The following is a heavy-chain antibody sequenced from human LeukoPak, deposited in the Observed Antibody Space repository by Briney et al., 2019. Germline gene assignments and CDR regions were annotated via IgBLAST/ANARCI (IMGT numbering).Heavy chain of an antibody. V-gene: IGHV4-4*07. D-gene: IGHD6-19*01. CDR1: GGLISKFY. CDR2: IYTSGSS. J-gene: IGHJ6*02. Sequence: SDTQSLTYSVSGGLISKFYWSWIRHPAGKALEWISRIYTSGSSIVVASVKSRVTMSVDTSKNQFSLKLSSVTAADTAVYYCAKDLLAAAASSSRHYYYGMDVWGQGNTVTVSS. CDR3: AKDLLAAAASSSRHYYYGMDV.